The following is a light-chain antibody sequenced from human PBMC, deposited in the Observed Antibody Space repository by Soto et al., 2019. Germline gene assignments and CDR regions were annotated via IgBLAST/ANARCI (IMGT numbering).Light chain of an antibody. CDR1: QSVSRSY. J-gene: IGKJ3*01. CDR3: QQYDNLPPT. Sequence: EIVLTQSPGTLSLSPGERATLSCRASQSVSRSYLAWYRQTPGQAPRLLIYAASSRAAGLPDRFSGSGSGTDFTFIISRLEPEDFAVYYCQQYDNLPPTFGPGTKVDIK. V-gene: IGKV3-20*01. CDR2: AAS.